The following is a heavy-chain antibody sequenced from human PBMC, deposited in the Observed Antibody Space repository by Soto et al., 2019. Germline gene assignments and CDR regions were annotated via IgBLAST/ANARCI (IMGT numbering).Heavy chain of an antibody. CDR3: AREQDSSGWYYYYYYMDV. D-gene: IGHD6-19*01. J-gene: IGHJ6*03. CDR2: IIPILGIA. V-gene: IGHV1-69*08. CDR1: GGTFSSYT. Sequence: QVQLVQSGAEVQKPGSSVKVSCKASGGTFSSYTISWVRQAPGQGLEWMGRIIPILGIANYAQKFQGRVTITADKSTSTAYMELSSLRSEDTAVYYCAREQDSSGWYYYYYYMDVWGKGTTVTVSS.